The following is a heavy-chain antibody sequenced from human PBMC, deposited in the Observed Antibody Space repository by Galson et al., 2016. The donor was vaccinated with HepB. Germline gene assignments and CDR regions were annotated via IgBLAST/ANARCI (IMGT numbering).Heavy chain of an antibody. CDR2: INPSGGSP. V-gene: IGHV1-46*01. J-gene: IGHJ6*02. Sequence: QSGAEVKKPGASVKVSCKASGYTFTSYYMHWVRQAPGQGLEWMGIINPSGGSPTYAQKFQGRVTMTRDTSTDTVYMELSSLRSEDTAVYFCARDRLGPYGMDVWGQGTTVTVSS. CDR3: ARDRLGPYGMDV. D-gene: IGHD7-27*01. CDR1: GYTFTSYY.